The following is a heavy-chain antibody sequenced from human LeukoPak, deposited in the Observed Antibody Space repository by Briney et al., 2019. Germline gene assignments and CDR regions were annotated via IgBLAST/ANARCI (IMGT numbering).Heavy chain of an antibody. CDR2: INHSGST. CDR1: GGSFSGYY. D-gene: IGHD5-18*01. V-gene: IGHV4-34*01. CDR3: ARVGYSYGSAFDI. Sequence: SETLSLTCAVYGGSFSGYYWSWIRQPPGKGLEWIGGINHSGSTNYNPSLKSRVTISVDTSKNQFSLKLSSVTAADTAVYYCARVGYSYGSAFDIWGQGTMVTVSS. J-gene: IGHJ3*02.